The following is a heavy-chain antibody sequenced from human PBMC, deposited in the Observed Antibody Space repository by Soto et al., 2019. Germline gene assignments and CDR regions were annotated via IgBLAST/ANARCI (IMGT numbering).Heavy chain of an antibody. J-gene: IGHJ4*02. CDR2: IIPMFRKP. CDR3: ARDPFGATQSEY. CDR1: GGPFRSFA. D-gene: IGHD3-10*01. Sequence: QVQLVQSGAEVKKPGSSVKVSCKTSGGPFRSFAISWVRQAPGQGLEWMGGIIPMFRKPHYAQKFQGRLTITADESTSTAYMDLGSLRSDDTAMYYCARDPFGATQSEYWGQGTLVTVSS. V-gene: IGHV1-69*01.